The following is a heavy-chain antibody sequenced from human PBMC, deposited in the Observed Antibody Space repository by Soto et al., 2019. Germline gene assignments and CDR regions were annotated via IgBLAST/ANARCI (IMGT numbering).Heavy chain of an antibody. V-gene: IGHV3-72*01. CDR2: TRNKANSYTT. D-gene: IGHD3-3*01. CDR1: GFTFSDHY. Sequence: EVQLVEAGGGLVQPGGSLRLSCAASGFTFSDHYMDWVRQAPGKGLEWVGRTRNKANSYTTEYAAYVKGRFTISRDDSMNSLYLQMNSLKTEDTAVYYCARVPRDGIFGVIDYWGQGTLVTVSS. J-gene: IGHJ4*02. CDR3: ARVPRDGIFGVIDY.